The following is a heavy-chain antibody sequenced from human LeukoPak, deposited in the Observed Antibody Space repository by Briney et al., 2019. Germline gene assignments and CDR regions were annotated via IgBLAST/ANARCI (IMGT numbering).Heavy chain of an antibody. V-gene: IGHV3-21*01. D-gene: IGHD3-22*01. CDR3: ARPNYDSSGYYPDYYYYYMDV. CDR2: ISSSSSYI. J-gene: IGHJ6*03. CDR1: GFTFSSYS. Sequence: GGSLRLSCAASGFTFSSYSTNWVRQAPGKGLEWVSSISSSSSYIYYADSVKGRFTISRDNAKNSLYLQMNSLRAEDTAVYYCARPNYDSSGYYPDYYYYYMDVWGKGTTVTVSS.